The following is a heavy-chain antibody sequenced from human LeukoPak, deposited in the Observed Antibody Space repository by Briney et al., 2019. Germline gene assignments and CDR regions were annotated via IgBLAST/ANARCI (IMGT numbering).Heavy chain of an antibody. CDR3: ARYDSRGDYYFDY. J-gene: IGHJ4*02. D-gene: IGHD3-22*01. CDR1: GGSISSYY. CDR2: IYDSGST. Sequence: PSETLSLTCTVSGGSISSYYWSWLRQTPGKGPEYIGYIYDSGSTNYNPSLKSRVTISVDTSKNQFSLQLSSVTAADTAVYYCARYDSRGDYYFDYWGQGTLVTVSS. V-gene: IGHV4-59*01.